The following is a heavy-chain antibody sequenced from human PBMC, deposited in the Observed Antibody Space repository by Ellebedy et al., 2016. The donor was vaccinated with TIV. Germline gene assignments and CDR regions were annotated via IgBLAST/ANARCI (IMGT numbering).Heavy chain of an antibody. CDR3: ARVSRWEAFDI. V-gene: IGHV1-69*04. CDR1: GGTFSNYA. J-gene: IGHJ3*02. D-gene: IGHD1-26*01. CDR2: IIPIVVTP. Sequence: SVKVSCXASGGTFSNYAISWVRQAPGQGLEWMGRIIPIVVTPNYAQKFQGRVTITVDKSTSTAYMELRSLRSEDTAVYYCARVSRWEAFDIWGQGTMVTVSS.